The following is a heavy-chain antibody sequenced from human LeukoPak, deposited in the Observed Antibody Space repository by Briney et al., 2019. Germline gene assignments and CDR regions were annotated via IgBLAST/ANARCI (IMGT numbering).Heavy chain of an antibody. CDR2: INPSGGST. Sequence: ASVKVSCKASGYTFTSYYMHWVRQAPGQGLEWMGIINPSGGSTSYAQKFQGRVTMTEDTSTDTAYMELSSLRSEDTAVYYCATDRDSSGPGDWGQGTLVTVSS. D-gene: IGHD3-22*01. CDR1: GYTFTSYY. J-gene: IGHJ4*02. CDR3: ATDRDSSGPGD. V-gene: IGHV1-46*01.